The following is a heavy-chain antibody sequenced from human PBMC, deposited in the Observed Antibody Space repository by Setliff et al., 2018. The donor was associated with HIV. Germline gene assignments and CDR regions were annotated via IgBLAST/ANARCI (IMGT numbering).Heavy chain of an antibody. V-gene: IGHV3-30-3*01. CDR1: KFTFKDHW. CDR2: ISYDGSNK. Sequence: GSLRLSCEASKFTFKDHWMAWVRRVPGKGLEWVAVISYDGSNKYYADSVKGRFTISRDNSKNTLYLQMNSLRVEDTAVYYCARDGGGYNYGSVRYFDYWSQGTLVTVSS. CDR3: ARDGGGYNYGSVRYFDY. J-gene: IGHJ4*02. D-gene: IGHD5-18*01.